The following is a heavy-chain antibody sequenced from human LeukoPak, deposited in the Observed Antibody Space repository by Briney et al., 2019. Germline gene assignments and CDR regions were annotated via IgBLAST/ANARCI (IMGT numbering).Heavy chain of an antibody. Sequence: QSGGSLRLSCAVSGFTFSSYWMSWVRQAPGKGLEWVANINQGGSDKHYVDSRFTISRDNANNSLYLRMNSLRGEDTAVYYCVRGSRSGSYSGYWGQGTLVTVSS. D-gene: IGHD1-26*01. CDR2: INQGGSDK. CDR3: VRGSRSGSYSGY. V-gene: IGHV3-7*01. J-gene: IGHJ4*02. CDR1: GFTFSSYW.